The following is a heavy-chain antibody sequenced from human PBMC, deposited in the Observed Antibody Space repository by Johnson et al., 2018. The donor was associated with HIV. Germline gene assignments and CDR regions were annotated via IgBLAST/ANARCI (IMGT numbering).Heavy chain of an antibody. Sequence: VQLVESGGGFVQPGGSLRLSCAASGFTFSKHAMHWVRQAPGKGLEWVSGISGSGGSTYYADSVKGRFTISRDNSKNTVDLLMSSLRADDTAIYYCAKDITPYSGAFDLWGQGTMVTVSS. CDR2: ISGSGGST. CDR3: AKDITPYSGAFDL. CDR1: GFTFSKHA. D-gene: IGHD3-10*01. V-gene: IGHV3-23*04. J-gene: IGHJ3*01.